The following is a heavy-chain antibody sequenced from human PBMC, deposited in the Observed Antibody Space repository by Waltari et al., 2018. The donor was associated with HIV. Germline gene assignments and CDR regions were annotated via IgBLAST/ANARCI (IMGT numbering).Heavy chain of an antibody. J-gene: IGHJ4*02. Sequence: QVQLVQSGAEVKKPGASVTVSCKASGYSITGLYIHWVRQAPGHGLEWMGRVNPDNGDTHYAQNFQGRLTLTRDTSFTTAYMDMSGLTSKDTAVYFCASSSGNYHYFWGQGTLVTVSS. CDR2: VNPDNGDT. D-gene: IGHD3-10*01. CDR1: GYSITGLY. CDR3: ASSSGNYHYF. V-gene: IGHV1-2*02.